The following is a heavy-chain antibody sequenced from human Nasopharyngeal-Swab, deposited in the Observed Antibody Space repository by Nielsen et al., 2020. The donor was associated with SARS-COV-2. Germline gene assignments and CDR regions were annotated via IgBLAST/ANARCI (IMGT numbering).Heavy chain of an antibody. Sequence: GGSLRLSCAASGFTFSDYYMSWIRQAPGKGLAWVSYISSSGSTIYYADSVKGRFTISRDNAKNSLYLQMNSLRAEDTAVYYCAQGSITIFGVVTTKNWFDPWGQGTLVTVSS. J-gene: IGHJ5*02. V-gene: IGHV3-11*01. CDR1: GFTFSDYY. D-gene: IGHD3-3*01. CDR2: ISSSGSTI. CDR3: AQGSITIFGVVTTKNWFDP.